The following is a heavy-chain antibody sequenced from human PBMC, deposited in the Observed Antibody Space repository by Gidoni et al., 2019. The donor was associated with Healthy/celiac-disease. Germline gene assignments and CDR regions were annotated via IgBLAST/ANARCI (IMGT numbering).Heavy chain of an antibody. D-gene: IGHD3-10*01. CDR2: ISGSGGST. J-gene: IGHJ4*02. Sequence: VQLLESGGGLVQPGGSLRLSCAASGFTFSSYAMSWVRQAPGKGLECVSAISGSGGSTYYADAVKGWFTISRDNSKNTLYLQMNSLRAEDTAVYYCAKRGGGALPGNWGQGTLVTVSS. CDR1: GFTFSSYA. V-gene: IGHV3-23*01. CDR3: AKRGGGALPGN.